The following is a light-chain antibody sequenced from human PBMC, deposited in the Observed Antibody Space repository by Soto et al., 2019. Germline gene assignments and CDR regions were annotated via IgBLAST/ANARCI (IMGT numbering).Light chain of an antibody. V-gene: IGLV1-36*01. Sequence: QSVLTQPPSVSEAPRQRVTMSSSGSSSNIGNNAVNWYQQLPGKAPKLLIYYDDLLPSGVSDRFSGSKSGTSASLAISGLQSEDEADYYCAAWDDSLNGVVFGGGTKLTVL. CDR3: AAWDDSLNGVV. CDR2: YDD. J-gene: IGLJ2*01. CDR1: SSNIGNNA.